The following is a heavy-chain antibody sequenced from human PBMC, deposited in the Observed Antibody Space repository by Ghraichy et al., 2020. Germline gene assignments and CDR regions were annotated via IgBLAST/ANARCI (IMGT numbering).Heavy chain of an antibody. J-gene: IGHJ6*02. CDR3: ARTHSNYELWGRRNNNNYYYYGMDV. CDR1: GGSFSGYY. V-gene: IGHV4-34*01. Sequence: SETLSLTCAVYGGSFSGYYWSWIRQPPGKGLEWIGEINHSGSTNYNPSLKSRVTISVDTSKNQFSLKLSSVTAADTAVYYCARTHSNYELWGRRNNNNYYYYGMDVWGQGTTVTVSS. CDR2: INHSGST. D-gene: IGHD4-11*01.